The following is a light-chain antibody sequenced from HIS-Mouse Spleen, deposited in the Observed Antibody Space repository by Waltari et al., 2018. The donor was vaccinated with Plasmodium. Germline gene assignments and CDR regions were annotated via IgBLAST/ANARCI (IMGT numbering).Light chain of an antibody. CDR3: CSYAGSYTLV. V-gene: IGLV2-11*01. CDR1: SSAVGGYNY. CDR2: DVS. Sequence: QSALTQPRSVSGSPGQSVTISCTGTSSAVGGYNYFSWYQQHQGKAHKLMIYDVSKRPSGVPDRFAGSKSGNTASLTISGLQAEDEADYYCCSYAGSYTLVFGGGTKLTVL. J-gene: IGLJ2*01.